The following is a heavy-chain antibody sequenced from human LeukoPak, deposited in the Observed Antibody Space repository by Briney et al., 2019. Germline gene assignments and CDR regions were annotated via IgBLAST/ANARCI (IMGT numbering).Heavy chain of an antibody. V-gene: IGHV3-23*01. CDR2: ISDSGGTT. D-gene: IGHD3-22*01. CDR3: AKRGVVIRVILVGFHKQAYYFES. CDR1: GITLSNYG. Sequence: PGGSLGLSCAVSGITLSNYGMSWVRQAPGKGLEWVAGISDSGGTTNYADSVKGRLTVSRDNPKNTLYLQMNSLRAEDTAVYFCAKRGVVIRVILVGFHKQAYYFESWGQGVLVTVSS. J-gene: IGHJ4*02.